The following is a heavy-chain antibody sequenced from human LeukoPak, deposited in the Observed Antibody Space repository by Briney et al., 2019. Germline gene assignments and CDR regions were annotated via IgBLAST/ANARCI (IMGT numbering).Heavy chain of an antibody. J-gene: IGHJ6*02. D-gene: IGHD2-2*01. CDR3: ARLGCCSMTSCSKGFYGMDV. V-gene: IGHV3-48*03. Sequence: PGGSLRLSCAASGFTFSSYEMNWVRQAPGKGLEWVSYISSSGSTIYYADSVKGRFTISRDNAKNSLYLQMNSLRAEDTAVYYCARLGCCSMTSCSKGFYGMDVWVQGATVTVYS. CDR2: ISSSGSTI. CDR1: GFTFSSYE.